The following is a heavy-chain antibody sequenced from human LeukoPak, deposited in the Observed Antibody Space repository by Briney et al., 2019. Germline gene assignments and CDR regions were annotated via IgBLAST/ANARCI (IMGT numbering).Heavy chain of an antibody. V-gene: IGHV3-30*02. D-gene: IGHD4/OR15-4a*01. CDR1: GFTFSSYG. CDR3: AKDGDLDMTINRHQHLYYYMDV. J-gene: IGHJ6*03. Sequence: GGSLRLSCAASGFTFSSYGMHWVRQAPGKGLEWVAFIRYDGSNKYYADSVKGRFTISRDNSKNTLYLQMNSLRAEDTAVYYCAKDGDLDMTINRHQHLYYYMDVWGKGTTVTVSS. CDR2: IRYDGSNK.